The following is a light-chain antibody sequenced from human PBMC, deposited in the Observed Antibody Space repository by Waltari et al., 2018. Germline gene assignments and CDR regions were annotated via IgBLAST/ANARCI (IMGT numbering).Light chain of an antibody. CDR3: QQYYSYPVT. CDR1: QGVGSY. CDR2: ASS. J-gene: IGKJ1*01. V-gene: IGKV1-8*01. Sequence: AIRLTQSPSSIAASTGDRVTITCRASQGVGSYLAWYQQISGRAPKLLLYASSSLEAEVPSRFGGSGSGTDFTLTISCLQSEDFASYFCQQYYSYPVTFGQGTRV.